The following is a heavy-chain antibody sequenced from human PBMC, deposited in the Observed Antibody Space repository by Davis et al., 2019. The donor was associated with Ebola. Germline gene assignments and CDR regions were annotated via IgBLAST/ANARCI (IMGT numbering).Heavy chain of an antibody. CDR3: ARDPH. CDR2: LGTSADT. V-gene: IGHV3-23*01. Sequence: GESLKISCAASGFIFSSYVMSWVRQAPGKGLEWVSTLGTSADTYYADSVKGRFTISRDNSKNTLYLQMNSLRVEDTAVYYCARDPHWGKGTTVTVSS. J-gene: IGHJ6*04. CDR1: GFIFSSYV.